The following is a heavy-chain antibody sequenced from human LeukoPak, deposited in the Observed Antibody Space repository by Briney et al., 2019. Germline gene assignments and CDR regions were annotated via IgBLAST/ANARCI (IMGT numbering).Heavy chain of an antibody. CDR2: MNINRGNT. V-gene: IGHV1-8*01. J-gene: IGHJ4*02. CDR3: ARGIRVGFDY. D-gene: IGHD3-10*01. Sequence: RMGWMNINRGNTGYAQKFQGRVTMTRNTSISTAYMELSSLRSEDTAVYYCARGIRVGFDYWGQGTLVTVSS.